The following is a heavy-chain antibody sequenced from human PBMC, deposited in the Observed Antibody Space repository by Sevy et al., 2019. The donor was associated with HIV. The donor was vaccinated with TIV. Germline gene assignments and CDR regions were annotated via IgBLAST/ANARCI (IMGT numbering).Heavy chain of an antibody. CDR2: ISGSGGSGDKT. Sequence: GGSLRLSCAASGFTVNSNYMTWVRQAPGKGLEWVSGISGSGGSGDKTNYADSVKGRFTISRDDSKNSLYLQLNSLRAEDTAIYYCARKYDSSGYFDYWGQGTLVTVSS. V-gene: IGHV3-53*01. D-gene: IGHD3-22*01. J-gene: IGHJ4*02. CDR1: GFTVNSNY. CDR3: ARKYDSSGYFDY.